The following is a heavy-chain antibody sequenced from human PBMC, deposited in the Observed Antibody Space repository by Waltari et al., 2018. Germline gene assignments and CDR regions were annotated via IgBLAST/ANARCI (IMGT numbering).Heavy chain of an antibody. J-gene: IGHJ4*02. Sequence: EVQLVESGGGLVQPGGSLRLSCAASGFTFSSYEMNWVRQAPGEGLEGVSEISSSGSTIYYADAVKGRVTISRDNAKNSLYLQMHSLRADDTAVYYCARDNNGYDRYFDYWGQGTLVTVSS. CDR1: GFTFSSYE. V-gene: IGHV3-48*03. CDR2: ISSSGSTI. D-gene: IGHD5-12*01. CDR3: ARDNNGYDRYFDY.